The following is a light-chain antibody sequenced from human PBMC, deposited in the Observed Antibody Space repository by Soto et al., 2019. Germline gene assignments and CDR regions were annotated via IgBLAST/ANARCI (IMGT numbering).Light chain of an antibody. CDR1: QSLAPN. J-gene: IGKJ1*01. V-gene: IGKV3-15*01. CDR3: QQYNKWPQT. Sequence: EAVLTQSPATLSVFPGERATLSCRSRQSLAPNRAWYQQRPGQAPRLLSYGASRRAIDLTARFSGSGSGTEFTLTNTSLQAEDFAVYYCQQYNKWPQTFGQGTKVDIK. CDR2: GAS.